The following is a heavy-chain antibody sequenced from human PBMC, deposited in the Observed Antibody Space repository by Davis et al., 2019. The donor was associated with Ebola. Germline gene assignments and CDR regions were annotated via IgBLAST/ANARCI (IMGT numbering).Heavy chain of an antibody. CDR3: ARGLSMIVVGNWFDP. Sequence: AASVKVSCKASGYTFTSYGISWVRQAPGQGLEWMGWISAYNGNTNYAQKLQGRVTMTTDTSTSTAYMELRSLRSDDTAVYYCARGLSMIVVGNWFDPWGQGTLVTVSS. D-gene: IGHD3-22*01. CDR2: ISAYNGNT. CDR1: GYTFTSYG. V-gene: IGHV1-18*01. J-gene: IGHJ5*02.